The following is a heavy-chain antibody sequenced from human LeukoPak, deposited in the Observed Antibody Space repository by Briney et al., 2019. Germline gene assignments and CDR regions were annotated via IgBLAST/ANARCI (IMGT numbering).Heavy chain of an antibody. J-gene: IGHJ4*02. CDR1: GGSISSYY. V-gene: IGHV4-59*01. CDR3: ARFHTAMAPGFDY. Sequence: PSETLSLTCTVSGGSISSYYWSWIRQPPGKGLEWIGYIYYSGSTNYNPSLKSRGTISVDTSKNQFSLKLRSVTAPDTAVYYCARFHTAMAPGFDYWGQGTLVTVSS. CDR2: IYYSGST. D-gene: IGHD5-18*01.